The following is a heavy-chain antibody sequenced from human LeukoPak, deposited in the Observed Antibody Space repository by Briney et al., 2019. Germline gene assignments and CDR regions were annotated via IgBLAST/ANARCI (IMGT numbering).Heavy chain of an antibody. J-gene: IGHJ6*02. V-gene: IGHV1-69*04. D-gene: IGHD5-24*01. CDR2: IIPTLGIA. CDR1: GGTFSSYA. Sequence: ASVKVSCKASGGTFSSYAISWVRQAPGQGLEWMGRIIPTLGIANYAQKFQGRVTITADKSTSTAYMELSSLRSEDTAVYYCARRDGYNEYYYYGMDVWGQGTTVTVSS. CDR3: ARRDGYNEYYYYGMDV.